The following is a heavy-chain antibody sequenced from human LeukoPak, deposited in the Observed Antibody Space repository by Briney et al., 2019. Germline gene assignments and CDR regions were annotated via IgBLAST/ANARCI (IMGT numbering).Heavy chain of an antibody. CDR2: LSPDGSVK. CDR1: GFTFSRYW. J-gene: IGHJ4*02. V-gene: IGHV3-7*04. D-gene: IGHD5-12*01. Sequence: GGSLRLSCAASGFTFSRYWMSWVRQAPGEGLEWVAHLSPDGSVKYYMDPVKGRFTISRDNAENSLYLQVNSLRVEDTAVYFCARIIDAYENCDNLGQGTLVTVSS. CDR3: ARIIDAYENCDN.